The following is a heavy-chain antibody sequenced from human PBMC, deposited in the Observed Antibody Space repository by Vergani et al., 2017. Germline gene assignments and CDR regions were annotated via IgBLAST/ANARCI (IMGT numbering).Heavy chain of an antibody. J-gene: IGHJ3*02. V-gene: IGHV3-21*04. CDR2: ISSSSSYI. CDR1: GFTFSSYS. D-gene: IGHD3-3*01. CDR3: AKARLRFLEWLGAFDI. Sequence: EVQLVESGGGVVRPGGSLRLSCAASGFTFSSYSMNWVRQAPGKGLEWVSSISSSSSYIYYADSVKGRFTISRDNAKNSLYLQMNSLRAEDTAVYYCAKARLRFLEWLGAFDIWGQGTMVTVSS.